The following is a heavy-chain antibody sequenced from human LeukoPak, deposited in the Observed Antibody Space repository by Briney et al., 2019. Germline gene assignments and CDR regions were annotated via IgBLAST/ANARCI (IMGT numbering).Heavy chain of an antibody. CDR3: ARSPLLLYFGVAYYFDY. D-gene: IGHD3-10*01. CDR2: ISRSSSFR. J-gene: IGHJ4*02. CDR1: GFNFSTYS. Sequence: GGSLRLSCEASGFNFSTYSLNWVRQAPGKGLEWVSSISRSSSFRYYADSVKGRFTISRDNAKNSLYLQVNSLRAEDTAMYYCARSPLLLYFGVAYYFDYWGQGTLVTVSS. V-gene: IGHV3-21*01.